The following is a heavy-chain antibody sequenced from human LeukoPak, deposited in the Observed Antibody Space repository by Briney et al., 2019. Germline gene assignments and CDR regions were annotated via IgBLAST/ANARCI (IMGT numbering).Heavy chain of an antibody. Sequence: GGSLRLSCAASGFTFSSHAMNWVRQAPGKGLEWVSTVSTSGATTYYADSVRGRFTISRDNFKNTVYLQMNRLRAEDTAVYYWAKDAGEGSGWYYFDYWGQGTLVTVSS. J-gene: IGHJ4*02. V-gene: IGHV3-23*01. CDR3: AKDAGEGSGWYYFDY. CDR2: VSTSGATT. D-gene: IGHD6-13*01. CDR1: GFTFSSHA.